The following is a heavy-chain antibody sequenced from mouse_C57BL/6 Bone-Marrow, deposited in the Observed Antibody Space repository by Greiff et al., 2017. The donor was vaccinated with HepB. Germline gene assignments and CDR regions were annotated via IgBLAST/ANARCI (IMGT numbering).Heavy chain of an antibody. J-gene: IGHJ3*01. D-gene: IGHD1-1*01. CDR3: ARECLLRYWFAY. CDR2: IDPSDSYT. Sequence: QVQLQQPGAELVMPGASVKLSCKASGYTFTSYWMHWVKQRPGQGLEWIGEIDPSDSYTNYNQKFKGKSTLTVDKSSSTAYMPLSSLTSEDSAVYYCARECLLRYWFAYWGQGTLVTVSA. CDR1: GYTFTSYW. V-gene: IGHV1-69*01.